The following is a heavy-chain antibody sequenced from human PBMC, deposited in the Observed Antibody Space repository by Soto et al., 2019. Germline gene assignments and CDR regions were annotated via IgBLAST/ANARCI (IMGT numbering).Heavy chain of an antibody. V-gene: IGHV3-30*18. CDR3: AKERGFTIFGVIIDYYFDY. CDR2: ISHDGKNE. Sequence: QVQLVESGGGVAQPGRSLRLSCAASGFTFRNYGMNWVRQAPGTGLAWVAVISHDGKNEYFADSVKGRFTISRDNSKNTLSLQMNSLRPEDTAVYYCAKERGFTIFGVIIDYYFDYWGQGTLVTVSS. CDR1: GFTFRNYG. J-gene: IGHJ4*02. D-gene: IGHD3-3*01.